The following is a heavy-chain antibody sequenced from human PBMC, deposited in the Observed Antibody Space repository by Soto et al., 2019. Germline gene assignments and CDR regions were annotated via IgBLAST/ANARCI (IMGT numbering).Heavy chain of an antibody. J-gene: IGHJ6*02. CDR1: GGSISSGDYY. CDR2: IYYSGST. D-gene: IGHD3-3*01. V-gene: IGHV4-61*08. Sequence: SETLSLTCTVSGGSISSGDYYWSWIRQPPGKGLEWVGYIYYSGSTNYNPSLKSRVTISVDTSKNQYSLKLSSVTAEDTALYYCARDQGPRYDFWSGYPTYGMDFWGQGTTVTVSS. CDR3: ARDQGPRYDFWSGYPTYGMDF.